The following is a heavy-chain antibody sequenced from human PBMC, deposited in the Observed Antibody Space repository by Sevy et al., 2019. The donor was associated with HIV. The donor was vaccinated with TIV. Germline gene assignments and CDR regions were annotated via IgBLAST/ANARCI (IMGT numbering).Heavy chain of an antibody. CDR3: ASALYCSGGSCYYYGMDV. CDR1: GFTFSGYA. CDR2: ISYDGSNK. J-gene: IGHJ6*02. Sequence: GGSLRLSCAASGFTFSGYAMHWVRQAPGKGLEWVAVISYDGSNKYYAYSVKGRFTISRDNSKNTLYLQMNSLRAEDTAVYYGASALYCSGGSCYYYGMDVWGQGTTVTVSS. D-gene: IGHD2-15*01. V-gene: IGHV3-30-3*01.